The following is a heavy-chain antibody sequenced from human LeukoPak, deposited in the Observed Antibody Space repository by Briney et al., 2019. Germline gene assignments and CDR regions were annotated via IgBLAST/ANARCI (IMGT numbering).Heavy chain of an antibody. CDR3: ASPGSSSWYAPFDY. Sequence: ASVKVSCKASGYPFTSYGISWVRQAPGQGLEWMGWTSTYNGNTNYAQKFQGRVTITADESTSTAYMELSSLRSEDTAVYYCASPGSSSWYAPFDYWGQGTLVTVSS. D-gene: IGHD6-13*01. CDR1: GYPFTSYG. J-gene: IGHJ4*02. CDR2: TSTYNGNT. V-gene: IGHV1-18*01.